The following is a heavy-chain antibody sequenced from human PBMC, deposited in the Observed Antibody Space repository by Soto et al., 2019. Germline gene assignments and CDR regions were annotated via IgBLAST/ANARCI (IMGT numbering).Heavy chain of an antibody. CDR1: SGSISVTPHY. CDR2: IYSTGTP. V-gene: IGHV4-39*01. CDR3: VGDGNIRNYYY. J-gene: IGHJ4*02. Sequence: PSETLCLTCTVSSGSISVTPHYWGWVRQPPGMGLEWIGSIYSTGTPYYNPSLKSRVTIFVDRSKNQFSLKLTSVTAADTAVYFCVGDGNIRNYYYWGQGALVTVSS. D-gene: IGHD2-21*02.